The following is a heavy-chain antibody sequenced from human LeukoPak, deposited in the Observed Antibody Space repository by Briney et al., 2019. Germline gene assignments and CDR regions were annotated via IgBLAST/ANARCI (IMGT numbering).Heavy chain of an antibody. CDR3: ARAAAGPFDY. CDR2: IYYSGST. CDR1: GGSISSYY. J-gene: IGHJ4*02. D-gene: IGHD6-13*01. V-gene: IGHV4-59*01. Sequence: PSETLSLTCTVSGGSISSYYWSWIRQPPGKGLEWIGYIYYSGSTNYNPSLKSQVTISVDTSKNQFSLKLSSVTAADTAVYYCARAAAGPFDYWGQGTLVTVSS.